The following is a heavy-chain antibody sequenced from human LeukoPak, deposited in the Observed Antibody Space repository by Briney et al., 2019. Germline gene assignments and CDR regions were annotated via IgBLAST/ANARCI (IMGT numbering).Heavy chain of an antibody. CDR2: ISSSSSYI. D-gene: IGHD1-26*01. J-gene: IGHJ4*02. CDR1: GFTSSSYS. Sequence: GGSLRLSCAASGFTSSSYSMNWVRQAPGKGLEWVSSISSSSSYIYYADSVKGRFTISRDNAKNSLYLQMNSLRAEDTAVYYCARKLGSYYVDYWGQGTLVTVSS. V-gene: IGHV3-21*01. CDR3: ARKLGSYYVDY.